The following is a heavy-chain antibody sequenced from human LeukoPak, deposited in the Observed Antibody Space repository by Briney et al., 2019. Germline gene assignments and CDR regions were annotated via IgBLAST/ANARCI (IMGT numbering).Heavy chain of an antibody. Sequence: ASVKVSCKASGYTFSSYNMHWVRQAPGQGLEWMGIINPSGGSTTHAQKFQGRVTMTRDTSTSTVYMELSSLRSEDTAVYYCAREDRGAMEGFDYWGQGTLVTVSS. V-gene: IGHV1-46*01. CDR3: AREDRGAMEGFDY. J-gene: IGHJ4*02. CDR2: INPSGGST. D-gene: IGHD5-18*01. CDR1: GYTFSSYN.